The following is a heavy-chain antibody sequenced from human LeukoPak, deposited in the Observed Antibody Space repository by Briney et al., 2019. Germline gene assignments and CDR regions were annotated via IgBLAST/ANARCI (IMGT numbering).Heavy chain of an antibody. CDR3: ARGGVLRYFDSYYYYYMDV. CDR1: GFTFSSYG. J-gene: IGHJ6*03. D-gene: IGHD3-9*01. CDR2: ISTTGTTM. Sequence: GGSLRLSCAASGFTFSSYGMHWVRQAPGKGLEWVSYISTTGTTMYYADSVKGRFTISRDNAKNSLYLQMNSLRAEDTAVYYCARGGVLRYFDSYYYYYMDVWGKGTTVTISS. V-gene: IGHV3-48*04.